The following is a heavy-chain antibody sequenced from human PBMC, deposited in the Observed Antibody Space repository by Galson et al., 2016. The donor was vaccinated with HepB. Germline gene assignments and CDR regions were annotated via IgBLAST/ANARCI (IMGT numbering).Heavy chain of an antibody. CDR3: AKEPWRHGSPDFDL. V-gene: IGHV3-23*01. CDR1: GFAFSNYA. Sequence: SLRLSCAASGFAFSNYAMSWVRQAPGKGLEWVSGLIDSGSTAYYTDSVKGRFTISRDNSKNTLSLQMNSLRVEDTAVYYCAKEPWRHGSPDFDLWGQGTLVTVSS. CDR2: LIDSGSTA. J-gene: IGHJ4*02. D-gene: IGHD1-1*01.